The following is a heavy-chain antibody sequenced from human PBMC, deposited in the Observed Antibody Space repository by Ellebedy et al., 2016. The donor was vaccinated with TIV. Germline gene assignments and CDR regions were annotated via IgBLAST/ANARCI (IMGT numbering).Heavy chain of an antibody. V-gene: IGHV2-70*01. CDR3: ARSSGSYCDY. J-gene: IGHJ4*02. D-gene: IGHD1-26*01. Sequence: SWIRQPPGKALEWLALIDWDDGKHYSTSLKTRLTISKDTSKNQVVLTMTNMDPVDTATYYCARSSGSYCDYWGQGTLVTVSS. CDR2: IDWDDGK.